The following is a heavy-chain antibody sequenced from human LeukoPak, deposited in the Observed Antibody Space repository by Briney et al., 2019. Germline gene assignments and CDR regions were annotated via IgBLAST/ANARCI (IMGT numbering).Heavy chain of an antibody. CDR1: GGSFSGYY. Sequence: SETLSLTCAVYGGSFSGYYWSWIRQPPGKGLEWIGEINHSGSTNYNPSLKSRVTISVDTSKNQFSLKLSSATAADTAVYYCARGALSIAVAKRWVYWGQGTLVTVSS. J-gene: IGHJ4*02. CDR3: ARGALSIAVAKRWVY. D-gene: IGHD6-19*01. V-gene: IGHV4-34*01. CDR2: INHSGST.